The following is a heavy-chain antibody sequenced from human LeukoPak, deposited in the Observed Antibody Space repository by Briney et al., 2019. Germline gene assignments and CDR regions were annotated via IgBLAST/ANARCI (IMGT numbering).Heavy chain of an antibody. CDR3: ASGAYYGGNSVLGYFDY. CDR1: GGTFSSYA. V-gene: IGHV1-69*04. J-gene: IGHJ4*02. D-gene: IGHD4-23*01. CDR2: IIPILGIA. Sequence: SVKVSCKASGGTFSSYAISWVRQAPGQGLEWMGRIIPILGIANYAQKFQGRVTITADKSTSTAYMELSSLRSEDTAVYYCASGAYYGGNSVLGYFDYWGQGTLVTVSS.